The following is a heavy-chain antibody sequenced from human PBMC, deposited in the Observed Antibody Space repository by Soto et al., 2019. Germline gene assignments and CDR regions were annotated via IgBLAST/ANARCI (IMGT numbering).Heavy chain of an antibody. J-gene: IGHJ6*02. D-gene: IGHD3-3*01. CDR1: GYTFTSYG. CDR3: ARSRSPIFGVVPVGSHYYYGMDV. CDR2: ISAYNGNT. Sequence: QVQLVQSGAEVKKPGASVKVSCKASGYTFTSYGISWVRQAPGQGLEWMGRISAYNGNTNYAQKLQGRVTMTTDTSTSTAYMELRSLRSDDTAVYYCARSRSPIFGVVPVGSHYYYGMDVWGQGTTVTVSS. V-gene: IGHV1-18*01.